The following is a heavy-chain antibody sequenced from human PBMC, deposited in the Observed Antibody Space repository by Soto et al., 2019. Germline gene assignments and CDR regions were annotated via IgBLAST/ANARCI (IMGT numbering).Heavy chain of an antibody. CDR3: ARRYSSAFDI. Sequence: PSETLSLTCTVSGGSISSYYWSWIRQPPGKGLEWIGYIYYSGSTNYNPSLKSRVTISVDTSENQFSLKLSSVTAADTAVYYCARRYSSAFDIWGQGTMVTVSS. J-gene: IGHJ3*02. CDR2: IYYSGST. V-gene: IGHV4-59*08. D-gene: IGHD6-13*01. CDR1: GGSISSYY.